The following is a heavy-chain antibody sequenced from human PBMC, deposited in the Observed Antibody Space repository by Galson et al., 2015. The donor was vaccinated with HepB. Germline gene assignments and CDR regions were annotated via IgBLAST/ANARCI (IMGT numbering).Heavy chain of an antibody. CDR1: GYTFTSYG. CDR2: ISAYNGNT. V-gene: IGHV1-18*04. Sequence: SVKVSCKASGYTFTSYGISWVRQAPGQGLEWMGWISAYNGNTNYAQKLQGRVTMTTDTSTSTAYMELRSLRSDDTAVYYCARDQGYCSSTSCYRASVYYYGMDVWGQGTTVTVSS. CDR3: ARDQGYCSSTSCYRASVYYYGMDV. D-gene: IGHD2-2*02. J-gene: IGHJ6*02.